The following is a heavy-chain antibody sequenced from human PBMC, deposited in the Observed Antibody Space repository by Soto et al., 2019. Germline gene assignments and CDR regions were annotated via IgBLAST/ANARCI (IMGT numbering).Heavy chain of an antibody. Sequence: QVQLVQSGAEVKKPGASVKVSCKASGYTFTSYGISWVRQAPGQGVEWMGWISAYNGNTNYAQKLQGRVTMTTDTATSTAYMELRSLRSDDTAVYYCARDVKPELHLRYYYGKDVWGQQTTVTDFS. CDR2: ISAYNGNT. CDR1: GYTFTSYG. V-gene: IGHV1-18*01. D-gene: IGHD1-7*01. J-gene: IGHJ6*02. CDR3: ARDVKPELHLRYYYGKDV.